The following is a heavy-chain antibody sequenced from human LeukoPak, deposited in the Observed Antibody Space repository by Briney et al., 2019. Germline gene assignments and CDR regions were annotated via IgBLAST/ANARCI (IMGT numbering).Heavy chain of an antibody. CDR2: ISAYNGNT. V-gene: IGHV1-18*01. D-gene: IGHD5-12*01. J-gene: IGHJ6*02. Sequence: ASVKVSCKASGYTFTIYGISWVRQAPGQGLEWMGWISAYNGNTNYAQKLQGRVTMTTDTSTSTAYMELRSLRSDDTAVYYCARENIVATIYGKNYYYGMDVWGQGTTVTVSS. CDR3: ARENIVATIYGKNYYYGMDV. CDR1: GYTFTIYG.